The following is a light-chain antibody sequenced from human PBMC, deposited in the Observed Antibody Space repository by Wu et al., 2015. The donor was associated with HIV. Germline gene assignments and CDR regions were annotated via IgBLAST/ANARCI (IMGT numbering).Light chain of an antibody. CDR2: RSS. J-gene: IGKJ1*01. V-gene: IGKV1-5*01. CDR3: QQYNVYPWT. Sequence: IPMTQFPSTLSASVGDKITISCRARDNASGLLAWYQQQPGKAPKLLIYRSSSLETGIPSRFRGSGSERDFTLTIDNLQPDDFATYYCQQYNVYPWTFGQGTKVDLK. CDR1: DNASGL.